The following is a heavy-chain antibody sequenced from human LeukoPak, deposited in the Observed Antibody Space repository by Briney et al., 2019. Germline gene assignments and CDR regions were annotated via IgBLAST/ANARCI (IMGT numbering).Heavy chain of an antibody. CDR3: ASGFVVVTAIRGGDAFDI. D-gene: IGHD2-21*02. V-gene: IGHV1-69*04. Sequence: SVKVSCKASGGTFSSYAISWARQAPGQGLEWMGRIIPIFGIANYAQKFQGRVTITADKSTSTAYMELSSLRSEDTAVYYCASGFVVVTAIRGGDAFDIWGQGTMVTVPS. J-gene: IGHJ3*02. CDR2: IIPIFGIA. CDR1: GGTFSSYA.